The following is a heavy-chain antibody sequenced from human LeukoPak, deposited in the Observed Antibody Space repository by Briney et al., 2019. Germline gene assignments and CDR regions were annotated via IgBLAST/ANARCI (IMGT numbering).Heavy chain of an antibody. CDR3: ARDPNCSSPSCHDIDYYYYMDV. CDR1: GYTFTGYY. D-gene: IGHD2-2*01. CDR2: INPSSGDT. J-gene: IGHJ6*03. Sequence: ASVKVSCKASGYTFTGYYMHWVRQAPGQGLEWMGWINPSSGDTNYAQQFQGRVTMTRDTSISTAYMELKRLRSDDTAVYYCARDPNCSSPSCHDIDYYYYMDVWGKGTTVTVSS. V-gene: IGHV1-2*02.